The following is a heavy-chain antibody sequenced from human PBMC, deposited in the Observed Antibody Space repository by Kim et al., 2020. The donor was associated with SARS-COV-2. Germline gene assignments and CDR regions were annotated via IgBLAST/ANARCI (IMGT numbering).Heavy chain of an antibody. CDR2: IYYSGST. Sequence: SETLSLTCNVSGGSISSSSYYWGWIRQPPGKGLEWIGSIYYSGSTYYNPSLKSRVTISVDTSKNQFSLKLSSVTAAETAVYYCASHGYSGYEADYWGQGTLVTVSS. J-gene: IGHJ4*02. CDR3: ASHGYSGYEADY. D-gene: IGHD5-12*01. V-gene: IGHV4-39*01. CDR1: GGSISSSSYY.